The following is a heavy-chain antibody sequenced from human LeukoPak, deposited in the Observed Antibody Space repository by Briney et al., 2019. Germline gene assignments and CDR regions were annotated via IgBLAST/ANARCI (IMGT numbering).Heavy chain of an antibody. CDR1: GGSISSYY. V-gene: IGHV4-59*01. J-gene: IGHJ4*02. CDR2: IYYSGST. CDR3: ARVTIVGATLFDY. Sequence: SETLSLTCTVSGGSISSYYWSWIRQPPGKGLEWIGYIYYSGSTNHNPSLKSRVTISVDTSKNQFSLKLSSVTAADTAVYYCARVTIVGATLFDYWGQGTLVTVSS. D-gene: IGHD1-26*01.